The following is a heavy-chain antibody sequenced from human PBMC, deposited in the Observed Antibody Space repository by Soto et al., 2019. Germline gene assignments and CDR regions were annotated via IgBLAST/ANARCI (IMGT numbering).Heavy chain of an antibody. V-gene: IGHV3-11*03. CDR3: AKHKAPSTLKTPLDP. Sequence: PGGSLRLSCAPSGFSFSDYYMSWIRQAPGKGLEWVSFISSTGSYSNYADSVKGRFTISRDNAKNSLFLQMNNLRAEDTAMYYCAKHKAPSTLKTPLDPWGQGTLVTVSS. J-gene: IGHJ5*02. CDR2: ISSTGSYS. CDR1: GFSFSDYY. D-gene: IGHD4-17*01.